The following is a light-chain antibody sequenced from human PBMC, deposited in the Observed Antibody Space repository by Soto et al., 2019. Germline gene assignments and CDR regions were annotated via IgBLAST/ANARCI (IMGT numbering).Light chain of an antibody. CDR1: QSVGSSY. V-gene: IGKV3-20*01. J-gene: IGKJ1*01. CDR3: HQYGSSQT. Sequence: EIVLTQYPGTLSLSPGERATLSCRASQSVGSSYLAWYQHEPGQAPRLLIYGSSSRATGITDRFSGSGSGTDFTLTISRLEPEDFAVYYCHQYGSSQTVGEGTKV. CDR2: GSS.